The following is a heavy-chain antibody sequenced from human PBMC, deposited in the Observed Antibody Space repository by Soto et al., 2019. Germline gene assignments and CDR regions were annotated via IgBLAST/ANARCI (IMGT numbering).Heavy chain of an antibody. V-gene: IGHV3-23*01. J-gene: IGHJ5*02. CDR2: ISGSGDKT. Sequence: PGGSLRLSCAASGFSFSNFAMSWVRQAPGTGLEWVSSISGSGDKTYYLDSVKGRFTISRDNSKNTLYLHMNSLGAEDTAVYFCAKDYASTWYWYFDPWGKGTLVIV. CDR1: GFSFSNFA. CDR3: AKDYASTWYWYFDP. D-gene: IGHD6-13*01.